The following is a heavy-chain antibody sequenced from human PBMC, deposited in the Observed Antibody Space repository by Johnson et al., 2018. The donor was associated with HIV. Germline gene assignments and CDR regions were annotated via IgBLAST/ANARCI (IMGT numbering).Heavy chain of an antibody. J-gene: IGHJ3*02. Sequence: QVQLVESGGGVVQPGRSLRLSCAASGFTFSSYAMHWVRQAPGKGLEWVAVISYDGSNKYYADSVKGRFTISSDNSKNTLYLQMNSLRAEDTAVYYCARGGITMIVVVITTGAFDILGQGTMVTVSS. D-gene: IGHD3-22*01. V-gene: IGHV3-30*04. CDR1: GFTFSSYA. CDR3: ARGGITMIVVVITTGAFDI. CDR2: ISYDGSNK.